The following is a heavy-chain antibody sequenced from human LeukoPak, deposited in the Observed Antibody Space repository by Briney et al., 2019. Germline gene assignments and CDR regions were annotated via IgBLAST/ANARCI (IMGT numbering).Heavy chain of an antibody. CDR2: ISSSSSYI. V-gene: IGHV3-21*01. J-gene: IGHJ4*02. CDR3: ARVILAMVKGDY. D-gene: IGHD5-18*01. Sequence: GGSLRLSCAASGFTFSSYSMNWVRQAPGKGLEWVSSISSSSSYIYYADSVKGQFTIPRDNAKNSLYLQMNSLRAEDTAVYYCARVILAMVKGDYWGQGTLVTVSS. CDR1: GFTFSSYS.